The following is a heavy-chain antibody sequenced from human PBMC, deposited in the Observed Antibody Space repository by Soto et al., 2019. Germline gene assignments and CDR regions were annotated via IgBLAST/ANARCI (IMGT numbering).Heavy chain of an antibody. CDR3: ALISGGSVYYDFWSGYYSWFDP. V-gene: IGHV4-34*01. CDR2: INHSGST. D-gene: IGHD3-3*01. Sequence: SETLSLTCAVYGGSFSGYYWSWILQPPGKGLEWIGEINHSGSTNYNPSLKSRVTISVDTSKNQFSLKLSSVTAADTAVYYCALISGGSVYYDFWSGYYSWFDPWGQGTLVPVSS. J-gene: IGHJ5*02. CDR1: GGSFSGYY.